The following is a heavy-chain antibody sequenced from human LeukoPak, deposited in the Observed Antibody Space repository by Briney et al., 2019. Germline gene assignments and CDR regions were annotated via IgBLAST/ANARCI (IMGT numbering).Heavy chain of an antibody. Sequence: PGGSLRLSCAASGFTFSSYGMHWVRQAPGKGLEWVAVISYDGSNKYYADSVKGRFTISRDNSKSTLYLQMNSLRAEDTAVYYCAKDLGEYSGSHLFDYWGQGTLVTVSS. J-gene: IGHJ4*02. CDR2: ISYDGSNK. V-gene: IGHV3-30*18. CDR3: AKDLGEYSGSHLFDY. CDR1: GFTFSSYG. D-gene: IGHD1-26*01.